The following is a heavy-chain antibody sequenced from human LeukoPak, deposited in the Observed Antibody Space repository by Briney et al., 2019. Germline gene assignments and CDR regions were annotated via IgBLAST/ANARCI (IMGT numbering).Heavy chain of an antibody. J-gene: IGHJ6*02. V-gene: IGHV3-66*01. D-gene: IGHD1-14*01. Sequence: GGSLRLSCAGSGFTVSSTYMSWVRQAPGKGLEWVSVIYGGTSTYYADSVKGRFTISRDDSKNTLYLQMSSLRAEDTAVYYCASRYEGASYYYYGMDVWAKGPRSPSP. CDR1: GFTVSSTY. CDR3: ASRYEGASYYYYGMDV. CDR2: IYGGTST.